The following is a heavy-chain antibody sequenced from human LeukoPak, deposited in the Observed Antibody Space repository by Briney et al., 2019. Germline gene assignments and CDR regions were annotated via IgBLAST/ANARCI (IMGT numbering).Heavy chain of an antibody. CDR2: IYTSGST. J-gene: IGHJ6*03. D-gene: IGHD1-1*01. CDR3: ARDGLNWNDRRHSYYYYMDV. Sequence: SETLSLTCTVSGGSISSYYWSWIRQPAGKGLEWIGRIYTSGSTNYNPSLKSRVTMSVDTSKNQFSLKLSSVTAADTAVYYCARDGLNWNDRRHSYYYYMDVWGKGTTVTVSS. CDR1: GGSISSYY. V-gene: IGHV4-4*07.